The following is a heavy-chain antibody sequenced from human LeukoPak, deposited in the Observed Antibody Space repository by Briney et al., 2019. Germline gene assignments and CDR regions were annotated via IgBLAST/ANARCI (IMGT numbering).Heavy chain of an antibody. D-gene: IGHD2-2*02. CDR1: GGSISSYY. CDR2: IYYSGST. Sequence: SETLSLTCTVSGGSISSYYWSWIRQPPGKGLEWIGYIYYSGSTNYNPSLKSRVTISVDTSKNQFSLKLSSVTAADTAVYYCARSHDIVVVPAAILWFDPWCQGTLVTVSS. V-gene: IGHV4-59*08. J-gene: IGHJ5*02. CDR3: ARSHDIVVVPAAILWFDP.